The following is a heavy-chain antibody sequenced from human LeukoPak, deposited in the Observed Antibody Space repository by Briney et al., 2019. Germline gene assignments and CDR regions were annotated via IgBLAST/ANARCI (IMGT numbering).Heavy chain of an antibody. CDR1: GYTFTSYY. CDR2: INPSGGST. Sequence: GASVKVSCKASGYTFTSYYMHWVRQAPGQGLEWMGIINPSGGSTSYAQKFQGRVTMTRDTSTSTVYMELSSLRSEDTAVYYCARGKDIVVVPAAMPASYYYYGMDVWGKGTTVTVSS. D-gene: IGHD2-2*01. CDR3: ARGKDIVVVPAAMPASYYYYGMDV. J-gene: IGHJ6*04. V-gene: IGHV1-46*01.